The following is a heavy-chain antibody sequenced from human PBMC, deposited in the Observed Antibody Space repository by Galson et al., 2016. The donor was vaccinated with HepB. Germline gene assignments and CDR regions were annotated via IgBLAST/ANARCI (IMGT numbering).Heavy chain of an antibody. CDR3: ASTYGGLERHEY. V-gene: IGHV3-30*04. CDR2: LSSDGRNE. J-gene: IGHJ4*02. Sequence: SLRLSCAVSGFSLSRYDIDWVRQAPGKGLEWVASLSSDGRNEEYADSVKGRLTISRDNFKSTMYLQMNSLRIEDTAVYYCASTYGGLERHEYWAQGSLVTVSS. D-gene: IGHD1-1*01. CDR1: GFSLSRYD.